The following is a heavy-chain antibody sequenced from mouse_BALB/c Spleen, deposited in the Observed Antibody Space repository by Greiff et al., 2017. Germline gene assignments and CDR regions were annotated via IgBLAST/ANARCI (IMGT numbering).Heavy chain of an antibody. D-gene: IGHD1-1*01. Sequence: VQVVESGPGLVAPSQSLSITCTVSGFSLTSYGVHWVRQPPGKGLEWLGVIWAGGSTNYNSALMSRLSISKDNSKSQVFLKMNSLQTDDTAMYYCARVISRSLDYWGQGTTLTVSS. CDR2: IWAGGST. V-gene: IGHV2-9*02. CDR1: GFSLTSYG. CDR3: ARVISRSLDY. J-gene: IGHJ2*01.